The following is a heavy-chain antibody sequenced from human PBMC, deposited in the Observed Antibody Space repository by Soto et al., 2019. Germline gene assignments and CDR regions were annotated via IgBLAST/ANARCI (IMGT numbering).Heavy chain of an antibody. D-gene: IGHD3-9*01. CDR2: VIPIFGTA. J-gene: IGHJ6*02. CDR1: GGTFKTYA. Sequence: SVKVSCKVSGGTFKTYAISWVRQAPGQGLEWMGGVIPIFGTANYAQMFQGRVTITADESTSTAYMELSSLRFGDTAVYYCARDREVTGAYYYGLDVWGQGTTVTVSS. CDR3: ARDREVTGAYYYGLDV. V-gene: IGHV1-69*13.